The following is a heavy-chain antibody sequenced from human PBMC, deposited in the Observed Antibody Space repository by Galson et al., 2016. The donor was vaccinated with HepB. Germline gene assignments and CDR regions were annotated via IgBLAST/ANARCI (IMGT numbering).Heavy chain of an antibody. CDR2: ISYDARSQ. D-gene: IGHD6-19*01. V-gene: IGHV3-30*18. CDR1: GFTFIDYG. CDR3: AKKSLVAGTATYVFDN. J-gene: IGHJ4*02. Sequence: SLRLSCAASGFTFIDYGVHWVRRAPGEGLEWVAVISYDARSQNHADSVKGRFTVSRDNSKNTLYLQMNSLRAEDTAVYYCAKKSLVAGTATYVFDNWGQGTLVTVSS.